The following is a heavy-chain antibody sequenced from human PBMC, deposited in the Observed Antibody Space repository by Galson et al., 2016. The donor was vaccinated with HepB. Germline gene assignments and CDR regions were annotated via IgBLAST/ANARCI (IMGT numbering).Heavy chain of an antibody. Sequence: SLRLSCAASGFTFDTFWMAWVRQAPGKGLEWVATIKGDGSEEYYLDSVRGRFIVSRDNAKNSLYLQMNSLRAEDTAVYYCARDSEWWDWGQGTLVIVSS. D-gene: IGHD2-15*01. CDR1: GFTFDTFW. V-gene: IGHV3-7*01. J-gene: IGHJ4*02. CDR3: ARDSEWWD. CDR2: IKGDGSEE.